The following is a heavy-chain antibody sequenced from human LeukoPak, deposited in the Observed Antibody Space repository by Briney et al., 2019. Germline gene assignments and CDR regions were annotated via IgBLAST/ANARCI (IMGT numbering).Heavy chain of an antibody. CDR1: GFTVSSNY. CDR2: IYSGGST. D-gene: IGHD1-1*01. Sequence: GGSLRLSCAASGFTVSSNYMSWVRQAPGKGLECISVIYSGGSTDYADSVKGRLTISRDNSKNTLYLQMNSLRAEDTAVYYCARDRKVEPLPEYWGQGTLVTVSS. CDR3: ARDRKVEPLPEY. J-gene: IGHJ4*02. V-gene: IGHV3-53*01.